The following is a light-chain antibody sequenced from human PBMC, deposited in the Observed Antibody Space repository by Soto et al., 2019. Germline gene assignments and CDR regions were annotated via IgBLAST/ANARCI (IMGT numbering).Light chain of an antibody. V-gene: IGLV1-40*01. CDR3: QSYDTRLSGYV. CDR1: SSNSGAGYD. J-gene: IGLJ1*01. CDR2: GNS. Sequence: QSVLTQPPSVSGAPGQRVAISCTGSSSNSGAGYDVHWYQQLPGTAPKLLIYGNSNRPAGVPDRFSGSKSGTSASLAITGLQTEDEADYYCQSYDTRLSGYVFGTGTKVTVL.